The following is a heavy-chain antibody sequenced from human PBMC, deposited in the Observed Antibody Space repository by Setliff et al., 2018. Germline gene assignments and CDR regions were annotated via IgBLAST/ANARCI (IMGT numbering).Heavy chain of an antibody. CDR2: ISNDAYTI. J-gene: IGHJ4*02. D-gene: IGHD3-22*01. CDR3: ARVHYETSTYSPTLFDH. Sequence: GGSLRLSCAASGFSFSDYYMMWIRQAPGKGLEWASYISNDAYTIHYADSMKGRLTISRDNSKNSVFLQMNSLRVEDTAVYYCARVHYETSTYSPTLFDHWGQGALVTVSS. V-gene: IGHV3-11*01. CDR1: GFSFSDYY.